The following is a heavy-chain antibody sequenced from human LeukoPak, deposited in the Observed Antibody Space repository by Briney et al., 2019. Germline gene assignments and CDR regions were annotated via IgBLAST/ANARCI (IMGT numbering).Heavy chain of an antibody. J-gene: IGHJ3*02. V-gene: IGHV4-39*07. CDR3: ARRYCSGGSCYSERGAFDI. CDR1: GYSISSSSYY. D-gene: IGHD2-15*01. Sequence: SETLSLTCTVSGYSISSSSYYWDWIRQPPGKGLEWIGSIYYSGTTYYNPSLKSRVTISVDTSKNQFSLKLSSVTAADTAVYYCARRYCSGGSCYSERGAFDIWGQGTMVTVSS. CDR2: IYYSGTT.